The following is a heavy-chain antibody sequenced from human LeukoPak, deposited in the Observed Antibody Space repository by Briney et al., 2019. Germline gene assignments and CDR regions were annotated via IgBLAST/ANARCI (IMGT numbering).Heavy chain of an antibody. D-gene: IGHD3-22*01. CDR1: GFTFSSYG. CDR2: IRYDGTKK. J-gene: IGHJ4*02. CDR3: ARANYDDSSGYQSLFYFDY. Sequence: GGSLRLSCAASGFTFSSYGMHWVRQAPGKGLEWMAHIRYDGTKKYYADSVKGRVTVSRDNSKNTLFLQMNSLRDEDTAVYYCARANYDDSSGYQSLFYFDYWGQGTLVTVSS. V-gene: IGHV3-30*02.